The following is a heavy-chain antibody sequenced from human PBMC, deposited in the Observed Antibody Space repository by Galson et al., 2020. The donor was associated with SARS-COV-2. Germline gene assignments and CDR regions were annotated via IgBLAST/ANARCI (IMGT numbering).Heavy chain of an antibody. D-gene: IGHD3-3*01. CDR1: GGSISSYY. CDR2: IYYSGST. Sequence: SQTLSLTCTVSGGSISSYYWSWIRQPPGTGLEWIGYIYYSGSTNYNPSLKSRVTISVDTSKNQFSLKLSSVTAADTAVYYCAIAAQTYYDFWSGYYNAPHFDYWGQGTLVTVSS. CDR3: AIAAQTYYDFWSGYYNAPHFDY. J-gene: IGHJ4*02. V-gene: IGHV4-59*01.